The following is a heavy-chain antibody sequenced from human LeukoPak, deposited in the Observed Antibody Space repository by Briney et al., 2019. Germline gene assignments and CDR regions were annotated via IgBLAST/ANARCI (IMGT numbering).Heavy chain of an antibody. CDR3: AGGSVYYFDY. CDR2: IYTSGST. CDR1: GGSISSYY. Sequence: SETLSLTCTVSGGSISSYYWSWIRQPPGKGLEWIGYIYTSGSTNYNPSLKSRVTISVDTSKNQFSLKLSSVTAADTAVYYCAGGSVYYFDYWGQGTLVTVSS. V-gene: IGHV4-4*09. J-gene: IGHJ4*02.